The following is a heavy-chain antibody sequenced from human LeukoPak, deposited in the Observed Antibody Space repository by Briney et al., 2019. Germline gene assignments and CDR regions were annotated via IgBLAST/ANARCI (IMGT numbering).Heavy chain of an antibody. CDR3: AKTPGGSSDY. J-gene: IGHJ4*02. V-gene: IGHV3-30*02. D-gene: IGHD2-15*01. CDR2: IRYDGSDK. Sequence: GGSLRLSCAASGFTFSRFGMQWVRQAPGKGLEWVAFIRYDGSDKYYADFVKGRFTISRDNSKDTLYLQMDSLRAEDTAVYCCAKTPGGSSDYWGQGTLVTVSS. CDR1: GFTFSRFG.